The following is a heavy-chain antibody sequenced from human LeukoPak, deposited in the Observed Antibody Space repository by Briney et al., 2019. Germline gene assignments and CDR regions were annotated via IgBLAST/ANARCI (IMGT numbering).Heavy chain of an antibody. CDR1: GFTFSDFW. CDR3: ARESRPEGRLIDIDS. D-gene: IGHD1-1*01. Sequence: GGSLRLSCAASGFTFSDFWMSWVRQAPGKGLEWVADINQDESEKSYVDSVRGRFTISRDNAENSLYLQMNSLRAEDTALYYCARESRPEGRLIDIDSWGQGTLVTVSS. V-gene: IGHV3-7*01. CDR2: INQDESEK. J-gene: IGHJ4*02.